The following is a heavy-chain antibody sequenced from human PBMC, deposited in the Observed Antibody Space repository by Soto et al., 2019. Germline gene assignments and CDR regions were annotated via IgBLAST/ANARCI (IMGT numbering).Heavy chain of an antibody. D-gene: IGHD3-16*01. CDR1: GASIINFY. V-gene: IGHV4-4*07. CDR2: LYTRGTT. Sequence: PSETLSLTCIVSGASIINFYWSWIRQSAGKGLEWIGRLYTRGTTDYNPSLKSRVTMSIDTSKNRVSLSLTSVTAADTAVYYCAKGGTYYFDSWGQGIVVTVSS. J-gene: IGHJ4*02. CDR3: AKGGTYYFDS.